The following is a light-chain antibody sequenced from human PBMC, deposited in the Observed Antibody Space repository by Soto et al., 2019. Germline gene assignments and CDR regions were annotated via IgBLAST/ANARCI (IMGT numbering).Light chain of an antibody. CDR3: SSYAGSDNLAYV. V-gene: IGLV2-8*01. J-gene: IGLJ1*01. CDR1: SSDVGGYHF. CDR2: EVI. Sequence: QSVLTQPPSASGSPGQSVTISCTGTSSDVGGYHFVAWYQQHPGKAPKLIIYEVIRRPSGVPDRCSAAKSGNTASLTVSGLQAADEADYYCSSYAGSDNLAYVFGTGTKVTVL.